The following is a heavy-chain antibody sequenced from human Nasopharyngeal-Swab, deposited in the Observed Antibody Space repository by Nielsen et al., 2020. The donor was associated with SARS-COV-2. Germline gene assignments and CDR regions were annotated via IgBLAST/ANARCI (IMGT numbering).Heavy chain of an antibody. V-gene: IGHV1-69*13. J-gene: IGHJ4*02. CDR1: GCTFSSYA. CDR3: ARSGYSNSDIDY. D-gene: IGHD6-6*01. CDR2: IIPLFGTA. Sequence: SSVHVSCKASGCTFSSYAISWVRQAPGQGLEWMGGIIPLFGTADYAQKFQDRVTITAYESTSTAYIELSSLRSEDTAVYYCARSGYSNSDIDYWGQGTLVTVTS.